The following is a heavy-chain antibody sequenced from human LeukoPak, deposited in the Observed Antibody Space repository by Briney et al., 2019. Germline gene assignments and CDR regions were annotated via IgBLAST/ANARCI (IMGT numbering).Heavy chain of an antibody. CDR1: GGSISTSNYY. Sequence: PSETLSLTCTVSGGSISTSNYYWGWIRQPPGKGLEWIGNIFYSGSTYYSPSLKSRVTISLDTSRNQFSLRLSSVTAADTAVYYCARVTGYMTEDYFDYWGQGTLITVSS. V-gene: IGHV4-39*07. CDR3: ARVTGYMTEDYFDY. CDR2: IFYSGST. J-gene: IGHJ4*02. D-gene: IGHD6-13*01.